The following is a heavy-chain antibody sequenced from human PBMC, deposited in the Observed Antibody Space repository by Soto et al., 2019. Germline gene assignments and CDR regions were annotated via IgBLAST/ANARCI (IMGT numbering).Heavy chain of an antibody. J-gene: IGHJ6*02. CDR1: GFTFSSYG. V-gene: IGHV3-30*18. D-gene: IGHD3-10*01. CDR2: ISYDGSNK. CDR3: AKDWGNYGSGSPKLIDYGMDV. Sequence: SLRLSCAASGFTFSSYGMHWVRQAPGKGLEWVAVISYDGSNKYYADSVKGRFTISRDNSKNTLYLQMNSLRAEDTAVYYCAKDWGNYGSGSPKLIDYGMDVWGQGTTVTVSS.